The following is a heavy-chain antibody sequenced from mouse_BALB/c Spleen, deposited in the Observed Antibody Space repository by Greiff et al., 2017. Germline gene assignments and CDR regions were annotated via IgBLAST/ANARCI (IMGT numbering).Heavy chain of an antibody. CDR3: EKLTATYFDY. CDR2: IIPRNGRT. J-gene: IGHJ2*01. CDR1: GYTFTSYW. V-gene: IGHV1S81*02. D-gene: IGHD4-1*01. Sequence: QVQLQQPGAELVKPGASVKLSCKASGYTFTSYWMHWVKQRPGQGLEWIGEIIPRNGRTNYNEKFKSKATLTVDKSSSTAYMQLSSLTSEDSAVYYSEKLTATYFDYWGQGTTLTVSA.